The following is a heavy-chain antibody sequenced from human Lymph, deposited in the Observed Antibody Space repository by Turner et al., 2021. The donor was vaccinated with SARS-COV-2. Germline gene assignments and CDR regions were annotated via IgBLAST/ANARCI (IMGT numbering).Heavy chain of an antibody. D-gene: IGHD1-26*01. CDR1: GFTFSNYG. J-gene: IGHJ4*02. CDR2: IWYDGSNK. CDR3: AREGQVGATTGVDY. V-gene: IGHV3-33*01. Sequence: QVQLVESGGGVVQPGRSLRLSCAASGFTFSNYGMHWVRRAPGKGLEWVAVIWYDGSNKYYADSVKGRFTISRDNSKNTLYLQMNSLRAEDTAVYYCAREGQVGATTGVDYWGQGTLVTVSS.